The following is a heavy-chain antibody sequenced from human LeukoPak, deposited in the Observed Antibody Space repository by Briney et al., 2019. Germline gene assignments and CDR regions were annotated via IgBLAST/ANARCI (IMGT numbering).Heavy chain of an antibody. CDR1: GFSFSSHA. J-gene: IGHJ4*02. D-gene: IGHD1-14*01. Sequence: GGSLRLSCAASGFSFSSHAMTWVRQAPGKGLEWVSTIRGNGDSTHYADSVKGRFTISRDISKNTLSLQMNSLRGEDSAIYYCAKGQEPDDGVFDSWGQGTLVTVSS. V-gene: IGHV3-23*01. CDR2: IRGNGDST. CDR3: AKGQEPDDGVFDS.